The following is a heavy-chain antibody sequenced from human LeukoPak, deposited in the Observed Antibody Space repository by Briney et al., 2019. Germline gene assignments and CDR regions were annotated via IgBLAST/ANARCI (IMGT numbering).Heavy chain of an antibody. D-gene: IGHD3-10*01. J-gene: IGHJ4*02. CDR3: ASPITMVRGVMEY. CDR2: ISAGGGYT. CDR1: GFTFSTYA. V-gene: IGHV3-23*01. Sequence: GGSLRLSCAASGFTFSTYAMTWVRQAPGEGLEWVSAISAGGGYTFYADSVKGRFTISRDNSKNTLYLQMNSLRAEDTAVYYCASPITMVRGVMEYWGQGTLVTVSS.